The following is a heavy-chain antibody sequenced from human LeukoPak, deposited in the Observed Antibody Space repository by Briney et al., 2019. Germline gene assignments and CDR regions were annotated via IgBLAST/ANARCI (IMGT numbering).Heavy chain of an antibody. CDR3: AKEWEFYYYYMDV. D-gene: IGHD1-26*01. Sequence: GGSLRLSCAASGFTFSNYAMHWVRQAPGEGLEWVAVIFFDGSMKYYADSVKGRFTISRDNSKNTLYLQMNSLRVEDTAVYYCAKEWEFYYYYMDVWGKGTTVTISS. V-gene: IGHV3-30*04. J-gene: IGHJ6*03. CDR2: IFFDGSMK. CDR1: GFTFSNYA.